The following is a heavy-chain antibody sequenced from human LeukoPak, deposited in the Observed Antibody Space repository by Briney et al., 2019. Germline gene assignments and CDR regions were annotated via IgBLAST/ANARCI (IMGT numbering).Heavy chain of an antibody. CDR3: APSLRYFDWLPVDY. J-gene: IGHJ4*02. Sequence: SVKVSCKASGGTFSSYAISWVRQAPGQGLEWMGGIIPIFGTANYAQKFQGRVTITADKSTSTAYMELSSLRSEDTAVYYCAPSLRYFDWLPVDYWGQGTLVTVSS. CDR1: GGTFSSYA. CDR2: IIPIFGTA. V-gene: IGHV1-69*06. D-gene: IGHD3-9*01.